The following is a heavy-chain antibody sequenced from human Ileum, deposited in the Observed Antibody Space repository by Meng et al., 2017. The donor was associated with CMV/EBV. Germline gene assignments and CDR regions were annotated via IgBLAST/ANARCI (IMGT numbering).Heavy chain of an antibody. CDR3: ARAVSGSDSGFDS. D-gene: IGHD2-21*02. Sequence: SETLSLTCAVSGGSFSGYYWSWIRQPPGKGLEWIGGINHSGSTKYNPSLKSRVTIPVDTSQNQFFLSLTSVTAADMAVYYCARAVSGSDSGFDSWVQGTLVTVSS. CDR1: GGSFSGYY. V-gene: IGHV4-34*01. CDR2: INHSGST. J-gene: IGHJ4*02.